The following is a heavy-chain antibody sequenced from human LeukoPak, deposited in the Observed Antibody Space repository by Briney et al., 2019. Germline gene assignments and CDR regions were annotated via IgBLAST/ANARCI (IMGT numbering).Heavy chain of an antibody. CDR1: GGSISSSSYY. CDR2: IYYSGST. D-gene: IGHD3-16*01. J-gene: IGHJ5*02. CDR3: ASRPTYYDYVWGSPGWFDP. V-gene: IGHV4-39*01. Sequence: SETLSLTCTVSGGSISSSSYYWGWIRQPPGKGLEWIGSIYYSGSTYYNPSLKSRVTISVDTSKNQFSLKLSSVTAADTAVYYCASRPTYYDYVWGSPGWFDPWGQGTLVTVSS.